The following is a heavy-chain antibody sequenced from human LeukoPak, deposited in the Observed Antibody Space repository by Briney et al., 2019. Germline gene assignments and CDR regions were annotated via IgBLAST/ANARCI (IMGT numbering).Heavy chain of an antibody. D-gene: IGHD3-10*01. V-gene: IGHV3-30*04. Sequence: GGSLRLSCAASGFTFSSYVMHWVRQAPGKGLEWVGVILSDGSNKYYADSVKGRFTISRDNSKNTLYLQMNSLRAEDTAVYYCAKAAKLPSITMIRGVRVSYYMDVWGKGTTVTISS. CDR2: ILSDGSNK. J-gene: IGHJ6*03. CDR1: GFTFSSYV. CDR3: AKAAKLPSITMIRGVRVSYYMDV.